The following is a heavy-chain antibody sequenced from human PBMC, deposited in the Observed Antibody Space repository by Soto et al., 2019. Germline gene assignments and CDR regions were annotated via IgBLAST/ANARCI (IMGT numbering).Heavy chain of an antibody. Sequence: ASVKVSCKASGGTFSSYAISWVRQAPGQGLEWMGGIIPIFGTANYAQKFQGRVTITADESTSTAYMELSSLRSEGTAVYYCARDRGIVVVTAITYYYRMDVWGQGTTVTVSS. CDR2: IIPIFGTA. V-gene: IGHV1-69*13. J-gene: IGHJ6*02. D-gene: IGHD2-21*02. CDR3: ARDRGIVVVTAITYYYRMDV. CDR1: GGTFSSYA.